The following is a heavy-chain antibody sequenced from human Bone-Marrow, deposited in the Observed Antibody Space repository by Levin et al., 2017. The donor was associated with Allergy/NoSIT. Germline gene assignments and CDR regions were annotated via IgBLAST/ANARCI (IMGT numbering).Heavy chain of an antibody. V-gene: IGHV4-59*01. D-gene: IGHD5-12*01. CDR1: GGFIRSNY. CDR3: ARAGEGYSGYVDGFDV. Sequence: NAGGSLRLSCTVPGGFIRSNYWSWIRQSPGKGLEWLGFLFYSGSTLYNPSLRSRLTMSVDTSKNQLSLELSSVTAADTAVYYCARAGEGYSGYVDGFDVWGQGTVVTVSS. J-gene: IGHJ3*01. CDR2: LFYSGST.